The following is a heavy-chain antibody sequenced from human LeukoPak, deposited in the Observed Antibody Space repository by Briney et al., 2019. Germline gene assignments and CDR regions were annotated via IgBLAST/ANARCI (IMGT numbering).Heavy chain of an antibody. D-gene: IGHD1-26*01. J-gene: IGHJ5*02. Sequence: SETLSLTCTVSGGSISGSYWSWIRQPPGKGLEWIGSFYYSGNTNYNPSLKSRVTISVDTSKNQFSLNLSSVTAADTAVYYCAKDPYRDNFFDPWGQGTLVTVSS. V-gene: IGHV4-59*01. CDR2: FYYSGNT. CDR3: AKDPYRDNFFDP. CDR1: GGSISGSY.